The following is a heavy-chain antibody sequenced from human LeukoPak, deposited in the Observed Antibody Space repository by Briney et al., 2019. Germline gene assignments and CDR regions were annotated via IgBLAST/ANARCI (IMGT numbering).Heavy chain of an antibody. CDR1: GYTFTGYY. J-gene: IGHJ4*02. Sequence: GASVKAPCKTSGYTFTGYYLHWVRLAPGQGLEWMGWIDPNSGDTNYAQKFQGWVTMTRDTSISTAYMELSRLRSDDTAVYYCARGTRDNWNWDPPSGEPYYFDYWGQGTLVTVSS. D-gene: IGHD1-7*01. CDR3: ARGTRDNWNWDPPSGEPYYFDY. CDR2: IDPNSGDT. V-gene: IGHV1-2*04.